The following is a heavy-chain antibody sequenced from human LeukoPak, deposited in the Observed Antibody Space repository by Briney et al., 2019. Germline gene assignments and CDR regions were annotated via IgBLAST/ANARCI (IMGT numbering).Heavy chain of an antibody. CDR2: IYYSGST. V-gene: IGHV4-59*12. D-gene: IGHD6-25*01. CDR3: AREAAEDYYYYYMDV. J-gene: IGHJ6*03. CDR1: GGSISSYY. Sequence: PSETLSLTCTVSGGSISSYYWSWIRQPPGKGLEWIGYIYYSGSTNYNPSLKSRVTISVDTSKNQFSLKLSSVTAADTAVYYCAREAAEDYYYYYMDVWGKGTTVTVSS.